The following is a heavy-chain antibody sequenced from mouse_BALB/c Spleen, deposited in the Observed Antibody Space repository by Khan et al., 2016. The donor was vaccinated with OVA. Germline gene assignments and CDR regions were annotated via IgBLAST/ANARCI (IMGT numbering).Heavy chain of an antibody. J-gene: IGHJ3*01. CDR2: VSTGGGYT. D-gene: IGHD1-1*01. Sequence: EVQLVESGGDLVKPGGSLKLSCAASGFTFSTYGMSWVRQTPDKRLEWVATVSTGGGYTYYPDSVKGRFTISRDNAKNTLYLQMSGLKSEDTAMFYWKRLAYYYGSEGFAYWGQGTLVTVSA. V-gene: IGHV5-6*01. CDR3: KRLAYYYGSEGFAY. CDR1: GFTFSTYG.